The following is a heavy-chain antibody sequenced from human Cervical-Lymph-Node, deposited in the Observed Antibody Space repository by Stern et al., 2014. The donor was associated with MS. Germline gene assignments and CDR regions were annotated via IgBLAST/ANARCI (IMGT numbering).Heavy chain of an antibody. V-gene: IGHV1-58*01. Sequence: QLVQSGPEVKKPGTSVKVSCKASGFTFTSSAVQWVRQARGQPLEWIGWIVVGSSNTNYAQKFQERVTITRDMSTSTAYMELSSLRSEDTAVYYCAAVPDYYDSSGSDAFDIWGQGTMVTVSS. CDR2: IVVGSSNT. CDR1: GFTFTSSA. J-gene: IGHJ3*02. D-gene: IGHD3-22*01. CDR3: AAVPDYYDSSGSDAFDI.